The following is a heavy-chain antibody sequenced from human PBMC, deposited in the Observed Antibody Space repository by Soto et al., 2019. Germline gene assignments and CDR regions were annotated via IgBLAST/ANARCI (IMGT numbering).Heavy chain of an antibody. CDR1: GFSLSTNGMS. J-gene: IGHJ5*02. CDR3: AYRQEYRGSWDSGWLDP. CDR2: IYWDDDK. V-gene: IGHV2-5*02. D-gene: IGHD6-13*01. Sequence: QITLKESGPTLVEPTQTLTLTCAFSGFSLSTNGMSVGWIRQPPGKALEWLAFIYWDDDKRYSPSLKTRLTIFKDPSTNPVVLLMTNMDPVDTATYYCAYRQEYRGSWDSGWLDPWGQGTLVTVSS.